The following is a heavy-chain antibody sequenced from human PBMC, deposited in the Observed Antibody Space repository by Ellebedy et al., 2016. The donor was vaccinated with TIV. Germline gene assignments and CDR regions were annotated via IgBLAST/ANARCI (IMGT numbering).Heavy chain of an antibody. D-gene: IGHD1-26*01. V-gene: IGHV3-23*01. J-gene: IGHJ4*02. CDR2: ISGSGGST. CDR3: AKIPPVGATGVRFGYFDY. Sequence: GGSLRLSXAASGFTFSSYAMSWVRQAPGKGLEWVSAISGSGGSTYYADSVKGRFTISRDNSKNTLYLQMNSLRAEDTAVYYCAKIPPVGATGVRFGYFDYWGQGTLVTVSS. CDR1: GFTFSSYA.